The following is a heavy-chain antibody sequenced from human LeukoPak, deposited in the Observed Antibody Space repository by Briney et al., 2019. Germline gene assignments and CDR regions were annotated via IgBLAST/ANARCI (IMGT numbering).Heavy chain of an antibody. CDR2: ISSSSSYI. CDR1: GFTFSSYS. V-gene: IGHV3-21*01. J-gene: IGHJ4*02. D-gene: IGHD6-13*01. CDR3: AREGGFAAAGTHDY. Sequence: GGSLRLSCAASGFTFSSYSMNWVRQAPGKGLEWVSSISSSSSYIYYADSVKGRFTVSRDNAKNSLYLQMNSLRAEDTAVYYYAREGGFAAAGTHDYWGQGTLVTVSS.